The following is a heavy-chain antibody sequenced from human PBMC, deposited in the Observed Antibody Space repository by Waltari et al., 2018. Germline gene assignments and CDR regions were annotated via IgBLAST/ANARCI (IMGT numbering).Heavy chain of an antibody. J-gene: IGHJ3*01. CDR2: IYAGGGS. CDR3: ATLGAYLGAFDV. CDR1: GFIVSSNY. V-gene: IGHV3-53*02. D-gene: IGHD3-16*01. Sequence: EVQLVETGGGLIQPGGSLRLSCAVSGFIVSSNYMSWVRQAPGKGLEWVSVIYAGGGSYSAYSVRGRFTISRDNSKNTLYLEMNTLRADDTAVYYCATLGAYLGAFDVWGQGTMVTVSS.